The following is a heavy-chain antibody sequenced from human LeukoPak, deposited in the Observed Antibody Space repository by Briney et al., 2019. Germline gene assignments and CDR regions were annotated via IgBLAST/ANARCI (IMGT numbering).Heavy chain of an antibody. Sequence: GSLRLSCAASGFTFDDYGMNWVRQAPGKGLEWVSSISSSSSYIYYADSVKGRFTISRDNAKNSLYLQMNSLRAEDTAVYYCAGGIAARVDYWGQGTLVTVSS. CDR3: AGGIAARVDY. V-gene: IGHV3-21*01. D-gene: IGHD6-6*01. CDR2: ISSSSSYI. CDR1: GFTFDDYG. J-gene: IGHJ4*02.